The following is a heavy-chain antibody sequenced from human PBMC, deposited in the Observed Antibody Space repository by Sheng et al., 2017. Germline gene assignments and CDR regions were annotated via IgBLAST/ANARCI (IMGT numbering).Heavy chain of an antibody. J-gene: IGHJ4*02. D-gene: IGHD3-10*01. CDR3: ARDRSGFGELSVFDY. Sequence: QVQLVESGGGVVQPGRSLRLSCAASGFTFSSYGMHWVRQAPGKGLEWVAVIWYDGSNKYYADSVKGRFTISRDNSKNTLYLQMNSLRAEDTAVYYCARDRSGFGELSVFDYWGQGTLVTVSS. CDR1: GFTFSSYG. CDR2: IWYDGSNK. V-gene: IGHV3-33*01.